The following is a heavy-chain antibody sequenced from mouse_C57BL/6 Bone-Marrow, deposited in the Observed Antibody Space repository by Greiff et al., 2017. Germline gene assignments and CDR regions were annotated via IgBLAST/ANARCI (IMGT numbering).Heavy chain of an antibody. CDR1: GFTFSSYG. Sequence: EVMLVESGGDLVKPGGSLKLSCAASGFTFSSYGMSWVRQTPDKRLEWVATISSGGSYTYYPDSVKGRCTISRDNAKNTLYLQMSSLQSEDTAMYYCARHGNYVPYYAMDYWGQGTSVTVSS. J-gene: IGHJ4*01. D-gene: IGHD1-1*01. V-gene: IGHV5-6*01. CDR2: ISSGGSYT. CDR3: ARHGNYVPYYAMDY.